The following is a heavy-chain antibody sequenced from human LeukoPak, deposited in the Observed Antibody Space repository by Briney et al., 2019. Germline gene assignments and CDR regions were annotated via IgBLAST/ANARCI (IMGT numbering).Heavy chain of an antibody. J-gene: IGHJ4*02. V-gene: IGHV3-53*01. CDR3: ARDLGCSGGSCSDY. CDR1: GFTVSNYY. D-gene: IGHD2-15*01. Sequence: EGSLRLSCAASGFTVSNYYMTWVRQAPGKGLEWVSVIYTGGTTDYADSVKGRFTISRDNSKNTLYLQMNSLRAEDTAVYYCARDLGCSGGSCSDYWGQGTLVTVSS. CDR2: IYTGGTT.